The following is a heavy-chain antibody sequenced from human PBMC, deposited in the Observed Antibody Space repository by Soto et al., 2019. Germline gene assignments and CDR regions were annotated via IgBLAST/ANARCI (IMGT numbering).Heavy chain of an antibody. J-gene: IGHJ4*02. D-gene: IGHD3-22*01. CDR1: GGSISSGGYY. CDR3: ARDGDGSGYFLDY. V-gene: IGHV4-31*03. CDR2: IYSSGST. Sequence: QVQLQESGPGLVKPSQTLSLICTVSGGSISSGGYYWSWIRQHPGKGLEWIGYIYSSGSTYYNPSLKSRLTISLDTSKNHFSLNLNSVTAADTAVYYCARDGDGSGYFLDYWGQGALVTVSS.